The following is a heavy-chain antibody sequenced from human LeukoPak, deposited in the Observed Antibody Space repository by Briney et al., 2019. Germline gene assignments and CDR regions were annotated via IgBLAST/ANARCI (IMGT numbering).Heavy chain of an antibody. CDR1: GGSISTSSYY. CDR3: ARHKMVRGIGYYYYMDV. J-gene: IGHJ6*03. D-gene: IGHD3-10*01. CDR2: IYYNGST. Sequence: SETLSLTCTVSGGSISTSSYYWGWIRQPPGKGLQWIGSIYYNGSTYYNPSLKSRVIISVDTSKNQFSLKLSSVTAADTAVYYCARHKMVRGIGYYYYMDVWGKGTTVTISS. V-gene: IGHV4-39*01.